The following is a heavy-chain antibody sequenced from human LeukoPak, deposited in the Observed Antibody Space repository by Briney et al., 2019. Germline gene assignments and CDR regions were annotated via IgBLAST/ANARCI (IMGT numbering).Heavy chain of an antibody. V-gene: IGHV1-2*02. CDR2: INPNSGGT. CDR1: GYTFTGYY. Sequence: GASVKVSCKASGYTFTGYYMHWVRRALGQGLEWMGWINPNSGGTNYAQKFQGRVTMTRDTSISTAYMELSRLRSDDTAVYSCARDYCSSTSCYGYFDYWGQGTLVTVSS. J-gene: IGHJ4*02. D-gene: IGHD2-2*01. CDR3: ARDYCSSTSCYGYFDY.